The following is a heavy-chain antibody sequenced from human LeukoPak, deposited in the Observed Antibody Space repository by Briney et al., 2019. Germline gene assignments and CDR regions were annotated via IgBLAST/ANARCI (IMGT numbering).Heavy chain of an antibody. V-gene: IGHV4-34*01. D-gene: IGHD3-10*01. Sequence: KSSETLSLTCAVCGGSFSGYYWSWIRQPPGKGLEWIGEINHSGSTNYNPSLKSRVTISVDTSKNQFSLKLSSVTAADTAVYYCARERRFGHRIDYWGQGTLVTVSS. J-gene: IGHJ4*02. CDR2: INHSGST. CDR1: GGSFSGYY. CDR3: ARERRFGHRIDY.